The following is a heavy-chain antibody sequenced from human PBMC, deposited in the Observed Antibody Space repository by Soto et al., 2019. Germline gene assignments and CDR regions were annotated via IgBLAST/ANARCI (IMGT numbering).Heavy chain of an antibody. CDR3: ASRSHYYGSKDL. CDR2: IIPILGIA. V-gene: IGHV1-69*02. J-gene: IGHJ6*02. Sequence: SVKVSCKASGGTFSSYSVSWVRQAPGQGLEWMGRIIPILGIANYAQKFQGRVTITADKSTSTAYMELSSLRSEDTAVYYCASRSHYYGSKDLWGQGTTVTVSS. D-gene: IGHD3-10*01. CDR1: GGTFSSYS.